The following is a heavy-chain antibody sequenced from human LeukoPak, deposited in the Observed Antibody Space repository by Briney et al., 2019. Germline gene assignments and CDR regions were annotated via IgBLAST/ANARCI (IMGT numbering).Heavy chain of an antibody. J-gene: IGHJ6*02. CDR3: ARSYYGMDV. CDR2: INTNTGNP. CDR1: GYTFATYA. V-gene: IGHV7-4-1*02. Sequence: ASVKVSCKASGYTFATYAMNWVRQAPGQGLERMGWINTNTGNPSYAQGFTGRFVFSWDTSVSTANLQINSLKAEDSAVYYCARSYYGMDVWGQGTTVTVSS.